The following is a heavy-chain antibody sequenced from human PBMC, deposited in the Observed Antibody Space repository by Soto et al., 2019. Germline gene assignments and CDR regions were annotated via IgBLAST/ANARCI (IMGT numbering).Heavy chain of an antibody. J-gene: IGHJ6*02. CDR1: GFTFTSSA. CDR3: AAVGRYYYDSSGYFAV. Sequence: SGKVPCKASGFTFTSSAVQWVRQARGQRLEWIGWIVVGSGNTNYAQKFQERVTITRDMSTSTAYMELSSLRSEDTAVYYCAAVGRYYYDSSGYFAVWRRGTTVPVSS. CDR2: IVVGSGNT. D-gene: IGHD3-22*01. V-gene: IGHV1-58*01.